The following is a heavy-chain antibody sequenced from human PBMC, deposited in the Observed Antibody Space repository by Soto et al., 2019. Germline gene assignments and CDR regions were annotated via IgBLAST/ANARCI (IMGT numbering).Heavy chain of an antibody. CDR3: SGSPTLMATRSPYLAH. D-gene: IGHD5-12*01. J-gene: IGHJ5*02. CDR2: ISSSTYSI. CDR1: GLNFVQSE. V-gene: IGHV3-48*03. Sequence: GGSLRLSCAASGLNFVQSEMTWVRQAPGKGLEWLAYISSSTYSIYYADSVRGRFTISRDNAKNSVFLQMDRLTAEDTAIYYCSGSPTLMATRSPYLAHWGQGAPVTV.